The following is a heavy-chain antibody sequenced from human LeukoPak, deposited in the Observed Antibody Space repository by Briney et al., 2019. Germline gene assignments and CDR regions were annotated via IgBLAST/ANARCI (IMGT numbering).Heavy chain of an antibody. CDR3: ARTYYYESSGYSGY. CDR2: INSDGSST. Sequence: GGSLRLSCAASGFTFRSYWMHWVRQAPGTGLVWVSRINSDGSSTSYADSVKGRFTISRDNAKNTLYLQMNSLRAEDTAVYYCARTYYYESSGYSGYWGQGTLVTVSS. D-gene: IGHD3-22*01. V-gene: IGHV3-74*01. J-gene: IGHJ4*02. CDR1: GFTFRSYW.